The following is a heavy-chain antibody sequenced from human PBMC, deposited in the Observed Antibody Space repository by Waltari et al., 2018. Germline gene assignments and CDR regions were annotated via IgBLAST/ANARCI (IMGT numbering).Heavy chain of an antibody. J-gene: IGHJ4*02. D-gene: IGHD2-15*01. Sequence: VQLVQSGAELKKPGASVKVSCKASGYTFTDYYMHWVRQAPGKGLEWVANIKQEGSEKYYVDSVKGRFTISRDNAKNSLYLQMNSLRAEDTAVYYCARGLAYCSGGSCYEDWGQGTLVTVSS. CDR1: GYTFTDYY. V-gene: IGHV3-7*01. CDR3: ARGLAYCSGGSCYED. CDR2: IKQEGSEK.